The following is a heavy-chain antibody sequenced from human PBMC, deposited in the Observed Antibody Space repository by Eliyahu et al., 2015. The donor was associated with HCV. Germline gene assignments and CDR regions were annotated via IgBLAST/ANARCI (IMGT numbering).Heavy chain of an antibody. CDR2: ISTFNGNT. D-gene: IGHD2-2*01. V-gene: IGHV1-18*01. Sequence: QVQLVQSGAEVKQPGASVKVSCETSGYTFTTFLITWVRQAPGQGLEWMGWISTFNGNTTYAQKFQGRVTMTTDTSSAKAYMEMRGLTSDDTAAYYCARIKSSTFYPYLDFWGQGTLVTVSS. CDR1: GYTFTTFL. CDR3: ARIKSSTFYPYLDF. J-gene: IGHJ4*02.